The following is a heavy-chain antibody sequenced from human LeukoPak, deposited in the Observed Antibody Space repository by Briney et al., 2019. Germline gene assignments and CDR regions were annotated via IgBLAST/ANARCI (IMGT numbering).Heavy chain of an antibody. Sequence: SETLSLTCAVSGYSISSGYYGGWIRQPPGKGLEWIGSIYHSGSTYYNPSLKSRVTISVDTSKNQFSLKLSSVTAADTAVYYCARGSTSMADFDYWGQGTLVTVSS. D-gene: IGHD5-18*01. J-gene: IGHJ4*02. CDR3: ARGSTSMADFDY. CDR1: GYSISSGYY. CDR2: IYHSGST. V-gene: IGHV4-38-2*01.